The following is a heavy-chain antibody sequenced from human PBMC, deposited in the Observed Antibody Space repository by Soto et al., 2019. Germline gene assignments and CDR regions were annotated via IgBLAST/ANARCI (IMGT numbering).Heavy chain of an antibody. D-gene: IGHD3-22*01. CDR2: ISAYNGNT. V-gene: IGHV1-18*01. CDR3: ARRSYYYDSSTLGAFDI. CDR1: GYTFTSYG. Sequence: GASVKLSCKASGYTFTSYGISLVRQAPEQGLEWMGWISAYNGNTNYAQKLQGRVTMTTDTSTSTAYMELRSLRSDDTAVYYCARRSYYYDSSTLGAFDIWGQGTMVTVSS. J-gene: IGHJ3*02.